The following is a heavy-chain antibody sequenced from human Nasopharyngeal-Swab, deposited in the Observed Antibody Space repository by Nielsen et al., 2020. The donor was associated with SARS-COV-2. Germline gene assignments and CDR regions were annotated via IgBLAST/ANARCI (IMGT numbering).Heavy chain of an antibody. V-gene: IGHV4-34*01. CDR2: INHSGST. J-gene: IGHJ5*02. CDR1: GGSFSGYY. CDR3: ARESGGDSGWFDP. D-gene: IGHD5-12*01. Sequence: ETLSLTCAVYGGSFSGYYWSWIRQPPGKGLEWIGEINHSGSTNYNPSLKSRVTISVDTSKNQFSLKLNSVTAADTAVYYCARESGGDSGWFDPWGQGTLVTVSS.